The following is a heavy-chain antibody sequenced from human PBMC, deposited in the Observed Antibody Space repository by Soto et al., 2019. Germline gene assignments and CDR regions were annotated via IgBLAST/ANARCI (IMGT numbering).Heavy chain of an antibody. CDR3: ARDRVCGGDCSYDAFDI. V-gene: IGHV1-18*01. CDR2: ISAYNGNT. J-gene: IGHJ3*02. D-gene: IGHD2-21*01. Sequence: QVQLVQSGAEVKKPGASVKVSCKASGYTFTSYGISWVRQAPGQGLEWMGWISAYNGNTNYAQKLQGRVTMTTDTPTSTADMELRSLRSDDTAVYYCARDRVCGGDCSYDAFDIWGQGTMVTVSS. CDR1: GYTFTSYG.